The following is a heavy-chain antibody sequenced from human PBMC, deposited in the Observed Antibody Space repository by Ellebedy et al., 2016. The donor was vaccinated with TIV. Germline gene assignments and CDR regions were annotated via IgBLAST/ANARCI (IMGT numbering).Heavy chain of an antibody. Sequence: AASVKVSCKASGYTFNIYHMHWVRQAPGQGLEWMGIINPSGGSTSYAQKFQGRVTMTRDTSTSTVYMELSSLRSEDTAIYYCARDLGGYSGYDNDYWGQGTLVTVSS. CDR3: ARDLGGYSGYDNDY. CDR1: GYTFNIYH. V-gene: IGHV1-46*02. D-gene: IGHD5-12*01. J-gene: IGHJ4*02. CDR2: INPSGGST.